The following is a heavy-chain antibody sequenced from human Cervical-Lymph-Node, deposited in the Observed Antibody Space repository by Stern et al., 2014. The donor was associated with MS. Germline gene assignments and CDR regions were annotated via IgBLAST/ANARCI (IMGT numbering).Heavy chain of an antibody. D-gene: IGHD2-2*01. Sequence: VQLVESGGGVVPHGRSLRLSCAASGFTLSNHGMHWVRQTPGKGLEWVADVWSDGNNKYYATSVKGRFIVSRDTSNNILYLQMNSLRDEDTAIYYCARDLAHYALDFLGQGTPVTVSS. CDR2: VWSDGNNK. CDR3: ARDLAHYALDF. J-gene: IGHJ4*02. CDR1: GFTLSNHG. V-gene: IGHV3-33*01.